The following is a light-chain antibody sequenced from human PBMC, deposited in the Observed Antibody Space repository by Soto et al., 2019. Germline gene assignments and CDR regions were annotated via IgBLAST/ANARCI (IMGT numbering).Light chain of an antibody. Sequence: QSALTQPASVSGSPGQSITISCTGTSSDVGSYNLVSWYQQHPGKAPKLMIYEGNKRPSGVSNLFSGSNSANTASLTISGHQTAAEAGYIRSHYAGTNTFVVGTGTKATLL. J-gene: IGLJ1*01. CDR3: SHYAGTNTFV. CDR1: SSDVGSYNL. V-gene: IGLV2-23*03. CDR2: EGN.